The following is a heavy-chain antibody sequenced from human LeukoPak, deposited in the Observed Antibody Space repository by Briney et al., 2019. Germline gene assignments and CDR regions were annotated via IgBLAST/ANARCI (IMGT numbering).Heavy chain of an antibody. CDR2: IYWDDDK. Sequence: SGPTLVKPTQTLTLTCTFSGFSLSTSGVGVGWIRQPPGKALEWLALIYWDDDKRYSPSLKSRLTITKDTSKNQVVLTMTNMDPVDTATYYCAHTSEWFGELFLRYYFDYWGQGTLVTVSS. V-gene: IGHV2-5*02. CDR3: AHTSEWFGELFLRYYFDY. D-gene: IGHD3-10*01. J-gene: IGHJ4*02. CDR1: GFSLSTSGVG.